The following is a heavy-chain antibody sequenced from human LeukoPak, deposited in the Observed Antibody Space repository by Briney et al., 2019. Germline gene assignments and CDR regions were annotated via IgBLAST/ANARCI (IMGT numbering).Heavy chain of an antibody. J-gene: IGHJ4*02. CDR1: GFTFSNAW. CDR3: TTDYYDSSGYYSY. CDR2: IKSKNDGGTT. Sequence: GGSLRLSCAASGFTFSNAWMSWVRQAPGKGLEWVGRIKSKNDGGTTDYAAPVKGRFTISRDDSKNTLYLQMNSLKTEDTAVYYCTTDYYDSSGYYSYWGQGTLVTVSS. V-gene: IGHV3-15*01. D-gene: IGHD3-22*01.